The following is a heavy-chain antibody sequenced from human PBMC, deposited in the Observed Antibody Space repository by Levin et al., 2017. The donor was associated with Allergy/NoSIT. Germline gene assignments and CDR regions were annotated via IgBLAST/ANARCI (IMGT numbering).Heavy chain of an antibody. D-gene: IGHD3-16*01. Sequence: PGGSLRLSCAASGFSFRSYAMSWVRQAPGKGLEWVSGISGSGDVTTYYADSVKGRFTISRDDSKNTLNLQMNSLSAEDTAVYYCAKELRLAFDYWGQGTLVTVSS. CDR2: ISGSGDVTT. CDR1: GFSFRSYA. J-gene: IGHJ4*02. V-gene: IGHV3-23*01. CDR3: AKELRLAFDY.